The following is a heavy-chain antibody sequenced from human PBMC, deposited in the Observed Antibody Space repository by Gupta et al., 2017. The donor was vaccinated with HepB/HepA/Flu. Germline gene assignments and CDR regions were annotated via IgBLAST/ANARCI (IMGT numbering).Heavy chain of an antibody. Sequence: LQLQESGPGLVKPSETLSPTCTVSGGSISLSNHYWDWMRQSPGRGLEWIGNIYYSGITYYNPSLESRVTMSVDTSKNQFSLTVTSVTAADTAVYYRARHIGRSNWFDPWGQGILVTVSS. D-gene: IGHD1-1*01. CDR3: ARHIGRSNWFDP. V-gene: IGHV4-39*01. J-gene: IGHJ5*02. CDR1: GGSISLSNHY. CDR2: IYYSGIT.